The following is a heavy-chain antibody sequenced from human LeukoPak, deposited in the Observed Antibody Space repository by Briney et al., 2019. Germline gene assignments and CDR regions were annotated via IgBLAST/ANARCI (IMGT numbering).Heavy chain of an antibody. CDR3: ARGPAASHRNWLDP. Sequence: VASVKVSCKASGYTFTNYDVNWVRQATGQGLEWMGWMNPNSGYTGHAQKFQGRVTMTRNTSISTAYMELSSLRSEDTAVYYCARGPAASHRNWLDPWGQGTLVTVSS. V-gene: IGHV1-8*01. CDR2: MNPNSGYT. J-gene: IGHJ5*02. D-gene: IGHD2-15*01. CDR1: GYTFTNYD.